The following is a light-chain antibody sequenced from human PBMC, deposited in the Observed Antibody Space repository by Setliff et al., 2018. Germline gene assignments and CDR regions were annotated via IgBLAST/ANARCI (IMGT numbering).Light chain of an antibody. J-gene: IGLJ1*01. CDR1: SCNIGSNY. V-gene: IGLV1-47*01. CDR2: RNN. CDR3: AAWDDSLSGLV. Sequence: QSVLTQPPSASGTPGQRVTISCSGSSCNIGSNYVYWYQQLPGTAPKLLTYRNNQRPSGVPDRFSGSKSGTSASLAISGLRSEDEADYYCAAWDDSLSGLVFGTGTKVTVL.